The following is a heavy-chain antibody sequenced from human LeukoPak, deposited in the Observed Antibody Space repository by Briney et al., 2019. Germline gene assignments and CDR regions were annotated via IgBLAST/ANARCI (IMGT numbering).Heavy chain of an antibody. V-gene: IGHV3-48*02. J-gene: IGHJ5*02. Sequence: PGGSLRLSCAASGFTFSSNSMNWVRQAPGEGLEWVSYISSGSSTIYYADSVKGRFTISRDNAKNSLYLQTNSLRDEDTAVYYCARETWFDPWGQGTLVTVSS. CDR2: ISSGSSTI. CDR3: ARETWFDP. CDR1: GFTFSSNS.